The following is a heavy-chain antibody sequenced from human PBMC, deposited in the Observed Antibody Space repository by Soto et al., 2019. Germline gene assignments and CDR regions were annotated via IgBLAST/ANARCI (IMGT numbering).Heavy chain of an antibody. CDR1: GGSISTYY. CDR2: IYHSRNT. CDR3: AREGGGGTIAFDY. J-gene: IGHJ4*02. Sequence: SETLSLTCSVTGGSISTYYWSWIRQPPGKGLEWIGYIYHSRNTNYNPSLKSRVTIFVDTSKNQFSLELTSVTAADTAVYYCAREGGGGTIAFDYWGQGTPVTVSS. D-gene: IGHD2-21*01. V-gene: IGHV4-59*01.